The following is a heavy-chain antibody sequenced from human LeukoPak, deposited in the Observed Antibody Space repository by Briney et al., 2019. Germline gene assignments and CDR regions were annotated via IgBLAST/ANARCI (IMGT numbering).Heavy chain of an antibody. D-gene: IGHD6-19*01. Sequence: ASVKVSCKASGGTFSSYAISWVRQAPGQGLEWMGGIIPIFGTANYAQKFQGRVTITADESTSTAYMELSSLRSKDTAVYYCARDPVSPEAVAGTWYFQHWGQGTLVTVSS. CDR1: GGTFSSYA. J-gene: IGHJ1*01. V-gene: IGHV1-69*13. CDR2: IIPIFGTA. CDR3: ARDPVSPEAVAGTWYFQH.